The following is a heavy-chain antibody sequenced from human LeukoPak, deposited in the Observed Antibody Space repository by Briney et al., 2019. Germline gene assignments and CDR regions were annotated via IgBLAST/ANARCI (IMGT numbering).Heavy chain of an antibody. D-gene: IGHD2-21*02. Sequence: ASVKVSCKASGYIFTDYYMHWVRQAPGQGLEWMGWINPNIGDASYAQKFQDRVTMTRDRSINTAYMELSRLTSDDTAVYYCARMALDGGDSIGFDSWGQGTLVTVSS. V-gene: IGHV1-2*02. J-gene: IGHJ5*01. CDR3: ARMALDGGDSIGFDS. CDR1: GYIFTDYY. CDR2: INPNIGDA.